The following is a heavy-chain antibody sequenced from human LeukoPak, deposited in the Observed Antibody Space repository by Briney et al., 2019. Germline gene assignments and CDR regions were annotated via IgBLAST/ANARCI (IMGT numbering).Heavy chain of an antibody. CDR1: GFTFSSHG. V-gene: IGHV3-21*01. CDR3: ARDFSSGSFYGDYYFDY. CDR2: ISSYSDI. D-gene: IGHD1-26*01. J-gene: IGHJ4*02. Sequence: GGSLRLSCAASGFTFSSHGINWVRQAPGKGLEWVSSISSYSDIFYADSVRGRFTISRDNAKNSLYLQMNSLRAEDTAVYYCARDFSSGSFYGDYYFDYWGQGTLVTVSS.